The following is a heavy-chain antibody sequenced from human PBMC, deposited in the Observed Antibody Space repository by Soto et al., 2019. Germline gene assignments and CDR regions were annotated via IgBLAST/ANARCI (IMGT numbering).Heavy chain of an antibody. CDR2: INPDNGNT. V-gene: IGHV1-3*01. D-gene: IGHD3-16*01. CDR3: ARDPGGAVLDY. J-gene: IGHJ4*02. CDR1: GYTFTTCA. Sequence: ASVKVSCKASGYTFTTCAVHWVRQAPGHRLEWMGWINPDNGNTKYSQKFQGRVTITRDTSASTAYMELSSLRSEDTAVYYCARDPGGAVLDYWGQGTLVTVSS.